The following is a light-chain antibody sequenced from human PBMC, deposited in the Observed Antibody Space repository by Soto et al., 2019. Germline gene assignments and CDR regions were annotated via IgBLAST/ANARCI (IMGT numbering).Light chain of an antibody. CDR3: QHYATSLIT. J-gene: IGKJ1*01. CDR1: QTVSSSF. V-gene: IGKV3-20*01. CDR2: DAS. Sequence: EIVLTQSPGTLSLSPGERATLSCRTSQTVSSSFLAWYQQTPGQAPRLLIYDASIRATDIPDRFTGSGSGTDFTLTISRLEPEDFAVYYCQHYATSLITFGQGTKVDIK.